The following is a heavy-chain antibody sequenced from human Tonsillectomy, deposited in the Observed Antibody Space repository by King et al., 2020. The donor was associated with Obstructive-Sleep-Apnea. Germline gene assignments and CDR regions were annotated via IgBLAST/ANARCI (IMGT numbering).Heavy chain of an antibody. V-gene: IGHV4-39*07. CDR3: AKDEADMEGIAGVFDY. CDR1: GVSVSTITYY. Sequence: QLQESGPGLVKPSETLSLTCTVSGVSVSTITYYWAWIRQPPGKGLEWIGSIYYSGTTYYNPSLQSRVTISVDTSKNQFSLKLSSVTAADMAVYYCAKDEADMEGIAGVFDYWGQGALVTVSS. D-gene: IGHD1-26*01. CDR2: IYYSGTT. J-gene: IGHJ4*02.